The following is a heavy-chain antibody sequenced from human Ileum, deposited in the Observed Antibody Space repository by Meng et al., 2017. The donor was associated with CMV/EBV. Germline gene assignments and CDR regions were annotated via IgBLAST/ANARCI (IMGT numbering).Heavy chain of an antibody. V-gene: IGHV4-39*01. CDR2: IYYSGST. CDR3: ARQRGDIVVVPAAYFDY. CDR1: GFTVSNND. D-gene: IGHD2-2*01. Sequence: ESLKISCAASGFTVSNNDMNWFRQVPGKGLEWIGSIYYSGSTYYNPSLKSRVTISVDTSKNQFSLKLSSVTAADTAVYYCARQRGDIVVVPAAYFDYWGQGTLVTVSS. J-gene: IGHJ4*02.